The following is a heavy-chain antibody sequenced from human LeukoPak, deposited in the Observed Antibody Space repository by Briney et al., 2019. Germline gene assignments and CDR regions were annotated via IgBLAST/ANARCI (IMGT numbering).Heavy chain of an antibody. D-gene: IGHD3-9*01. J-gene: IGHJ3*02. V-gene: IGHV5-51*01. CDR3: ARRYYDILTGYYDDAFDI. CDR2: IHPGDSRT. CDR1: GYSFTTYW. Sequence: GESLQISCMTSGYSFTTYWIGWVRPMPGKGLEWMAIIHPGDSRTAYSPSFQGQVTISADKSISTAYLQWSSLKASDTAIYYCARRYYDILTGYYDDAFDIWGQGTMVTVSS.